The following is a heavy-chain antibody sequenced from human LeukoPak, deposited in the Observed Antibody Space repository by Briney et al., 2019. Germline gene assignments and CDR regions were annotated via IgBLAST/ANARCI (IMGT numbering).Heavy chain of an antibody. J-gene: IGHJ4*02. CDR2: MYYSGST. V-gene: IGHV4-59*01. CDR3: ARTLRAYSYGPFDY. D-gene: IGHD5-18*01. Sequence: SETLSLTCTVSGGSISGYYWSWIQQPPGKELEWIGYMYYSGSTNYNPSLKSRVTISVDTSKNQFSLKLSSVTAADSAVYYCARTLRAYSYGPFDYWGQGTLVTVSS. CDR1: GGSISGYY.